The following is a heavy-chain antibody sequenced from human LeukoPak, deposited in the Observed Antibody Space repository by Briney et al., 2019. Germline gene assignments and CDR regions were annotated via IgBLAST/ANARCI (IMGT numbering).Heavy chain of an antibody. CDR3: AKGSLRGYFYMDV. Sequence: GGSLRLSCAASGFTFNSYAMSWVRQAPGKGLEWVSGISGSGASTYYADSVKGRFTISRDNSKNTLYLQMNSLRAEDTAVYFCAKGSLRGYFYMDVWGKGTTVTVSS. D-gene: IGHD3-10*01. J-gene: IGHJ6*03. CDR2: ISGSGAST. CDR1: GFTFNSYA. V-gene: IGHV3-23*01.